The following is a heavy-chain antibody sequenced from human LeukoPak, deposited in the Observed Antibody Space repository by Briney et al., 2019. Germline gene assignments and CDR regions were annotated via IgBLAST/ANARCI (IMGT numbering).Heavy chain of an antibody. J-gene: IGHJ4*02. CDR3: AKDGGLWVSAHWGDS. CDR1: GFTFSSYA. Sequence: GGSLRLSCAASGFTFSSYAMSWVRQAPGKGLEWVSVISGSGGSTYYADSVKGRFTVSRDNSKNTLFLQMNSLRAEDTAVYYCAKDGGLWVSAHWGDSWGRGTLVTVSS. D-gene: IGHD7-27*01. V-gene: IGHV3-23*01. CDR2: ISGSGGST.